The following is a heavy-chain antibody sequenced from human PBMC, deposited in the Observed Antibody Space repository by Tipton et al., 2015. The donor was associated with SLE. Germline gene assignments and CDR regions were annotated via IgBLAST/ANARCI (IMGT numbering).Heavy chain of an antibody. CDR1: GFTFSDYF. Sequence: SLRLSCEASGFTFSDYFMSWIRQAPGKGLEWVSYISDSGTTIYYADSVKGRFTVSRDSANKSLYLQMNSLRAEDTAVYYCARREMSTITFDFWGQGTLVTVSS. V-gene: IGHV3-11*01. CDR2: ISDSGTTI. D-gene: IGHD5-24*01. CDR3: ARREMSTITFDF. J-gene: IGHJ4*02.